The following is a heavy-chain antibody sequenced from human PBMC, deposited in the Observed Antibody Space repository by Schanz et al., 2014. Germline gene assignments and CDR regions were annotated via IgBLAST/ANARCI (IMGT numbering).Heavy chain of an antibody. D-gene: IGHD3-10*01. Sequence: VQLVQSGGGLVQPGGSLRLSCAASGFTFSTHAMSWVRQAPGKGLEWVALVSSDGNNDYYTDSVKGRFTISRDNSKNTLYLQMNSLRAEDTAVYYCARPALWFGDNCFDPWGQGTLVIVSS. J-gene: IGHJ5*02. CDR1: GFTFSTHA. CDR2: VSSDGNND. V-gene: IGHV3-30*03. CDR3: ARPALWFGDNCFDP.